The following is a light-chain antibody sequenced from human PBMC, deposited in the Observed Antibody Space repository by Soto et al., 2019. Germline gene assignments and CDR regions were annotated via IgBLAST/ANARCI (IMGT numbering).Light chain of an antibody. Sequence: SYELAQPPSVSVAPGQTARITCGGNNIGNKNVHWYRQRPGQAPVLVVYDDSDRPSGIPERFSGSNSGNTATLTISRVEVGDEADYYCQVWYSDHRVFGGRTKLTVL. CDR3: QVWYSDHRV. CDR1: NIGNKN. V-gene: IGLV3-21*02. CDR2: DDS. J-gene: IGLJ3*02.